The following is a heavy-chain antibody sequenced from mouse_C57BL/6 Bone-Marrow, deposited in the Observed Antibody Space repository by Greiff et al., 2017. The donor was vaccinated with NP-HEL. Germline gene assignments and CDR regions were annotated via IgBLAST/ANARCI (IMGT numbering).Heavy chain of an antibody. CDR1: GFTFSDYY. J-gene: IGHJ3*01. CDR2: ISNGGGST. Sequence: EVQGVESGGGLVQPGGSLKLSCAASGFTFSDYYMYWVRQTPEKRLEWVAYISNGGGSTYYPDTVKGRFTISRDNAKNTLYLQMSRLKSEDTAMYYCASPYSNYAWFAYWGQGTLVTVSA. CDR3: ASPYSNYAWFAY. V-gene: IGHV5-12*01. D-gene: IGHD2-5*01.